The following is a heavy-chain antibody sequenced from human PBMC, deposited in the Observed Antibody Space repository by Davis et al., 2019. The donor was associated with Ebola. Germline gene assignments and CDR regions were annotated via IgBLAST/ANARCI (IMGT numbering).Heavy chain of an antibody. CDR3: ARGRADWFDP. V-gene: IGHV3-30*02. CDR2: IRYDGSNK. J-gene: IGHJ5*02. Sequence: GESLKISCAASGFTFSSYGMHWVRQAPGKGLEWVAFIRYDGSNKYYADSVKGRFTTSRDNAKNSLYLQMNSLRAEDTAVYYCARGRADWFDPWGQGTLVTVSS. CDR1: GFTFSSYG.